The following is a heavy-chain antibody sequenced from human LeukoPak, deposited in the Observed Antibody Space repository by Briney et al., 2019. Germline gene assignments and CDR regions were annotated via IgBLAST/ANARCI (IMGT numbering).Heavy chain of an antibody. V-gene: IGHV4-38-2*02. J-gene: IGHJ4*02. CDR1: SDYY. Sequence: SDYYMSWVRQPPGKGLEWIGSIYHSGSTYYNPSLKSRVSISLDTSKNQFSLRLSSVTAADTAVYYCARAVAAANFDYWGQGTLVTVSS. CDR2: IYHSGST. CDR3: ARAVAAANFDY. D-gene: IGHD6-13*01.